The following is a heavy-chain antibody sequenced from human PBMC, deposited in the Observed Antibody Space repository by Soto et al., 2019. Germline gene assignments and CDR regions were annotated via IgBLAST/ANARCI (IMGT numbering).Heavy chain of an antibody. J-gene: IGHJ5*02. V-gene: IGHV1-18*01. CDR3: ARDHSSSWLTGWFEP. CDR1: GYTFTSYG. Sequence: GASVKVSCKASGYTFTSYGISCVRQAPGQGLEWMGWISAYNGNTNYAQKLQGRVTMTTDTSTSTAYMELRSLRSDDTAVYYCARDHSSSWLTGWFEPWGQGTLVTVSS. D-gene: IGHD6-13*01. CDR2: ISAYNGNT.